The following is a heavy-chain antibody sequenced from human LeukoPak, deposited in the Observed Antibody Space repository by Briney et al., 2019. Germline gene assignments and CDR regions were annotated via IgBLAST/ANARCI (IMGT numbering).Heavy chain of an antibody. CDR1: AFTFSSYS. D-gene: IGHD3-10*01. V-gene: IGHV3-21*01. CDR2: ISSSGSYI. Sequence: GGSLRLSCAASAFTFSSYSMNWVRQAPGKGLEWVSSISSSGSYIYYADSVKGRFTISRDNAKNSLYLQMNSLRAEDTAVYYCARGPSMVRGVLWFDYYYYMDVWGKGTTVTVSS. J-gene: IGHJ6*03. CDR3: ARGPSMVRGVLWFDYYYYMDV.